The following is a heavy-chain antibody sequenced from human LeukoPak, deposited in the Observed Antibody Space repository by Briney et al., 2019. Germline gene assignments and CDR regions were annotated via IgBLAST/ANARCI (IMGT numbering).Heavy chain of an antibody. V-gene: IGHV4-34*01. CDR3: ARVVRYSYGYMVGHFDY. D-gene: IGHD5-18*01. Sequence: SETLSLTRAVYGGSFSGYYWSWIRPPPGRGLEWIGEINHSGSTNYNPSLKSRVTISVDTSKNQFSLKLSSVTAADTAVYYCARVVRYSYGYMVGHFDYWGQGTLVTVSS. CDR2: INHSGST. J-gene: IGHJ4*02. CDR1: GGSFSGYY.